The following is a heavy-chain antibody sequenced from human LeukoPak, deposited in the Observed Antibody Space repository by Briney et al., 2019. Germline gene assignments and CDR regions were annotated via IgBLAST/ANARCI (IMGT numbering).Heavy chain of an antibody. CDR2: ISAYNGNT. Sequence: ASVKVSCKASGYTFTSYGISWVRQAPGQGLEWMGWISAYNGNTNYAQKFQGRVTMTRDTSTSTVYMELSSLRSEDTAVYYCAGGSGSEAFDIWGQGTMVTVSS. D-gene: IGHD1-26*01. CDR3: AGGSGSEAFDI. J-gene: IGHJ3*02. V-gene: IGHV1-18*01. CDR1: GYTFTSYG.